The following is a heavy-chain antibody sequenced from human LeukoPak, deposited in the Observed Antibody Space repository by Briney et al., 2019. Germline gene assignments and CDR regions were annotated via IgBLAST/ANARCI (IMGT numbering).Heavy chain of an antibody. J-gene: IGHJ6*03. CDR1: GFTFSSYA. V-gene: IGHV3-23*01. CDR3: AKDGAPDYDFWSGYYTGPRICYYMDV. CDR2: ISGSGGST. D-gene: IGHD3-3*01. Sequence: GGSLRLSCAASGFTFSSYAMSWVRQAPGKGLEWVSAISGSGGSTYYSDSVKGRFTISRDNSKNTLYLQMNSLRAEDTAVYYCAKDGAPDYDFWSGYYTGPRICYYMDVWGKGTTVTVSS.